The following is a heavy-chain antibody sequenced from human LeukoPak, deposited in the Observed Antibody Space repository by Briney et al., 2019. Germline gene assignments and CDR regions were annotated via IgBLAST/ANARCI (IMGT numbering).Heavy chain of an antibody. CDR2: IRPNSGGT. CDR1: GYSFISDY. CDR3: VPHYNW. V-gene: IGHV1-2*02. Sequence: ASVKVFCNNCGYSFISDYRHCLRQAPGQGLEWTGWIRPNSGGTKNAQKFQGRVTTTRDTSISTAYMELNRLPSDDTAVYYCVPHYNW. J-gene: IGHJ5*01.